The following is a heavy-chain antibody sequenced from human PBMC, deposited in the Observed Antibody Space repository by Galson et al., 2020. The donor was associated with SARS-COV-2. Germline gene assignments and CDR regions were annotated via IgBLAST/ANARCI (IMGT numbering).Heavy chain of an antibody. CDR2: IIPIFGTA. CDR1: GGTFSSYA. J-gene: IGHJ6*03. V-gene: IGHV1-69*13. CDR3: ARAMWGRSSSYVSDYYYYYMAV. Sequence: SVKVSCKASGGTFSSYAISWVRQAPGQGLEWMGGIIPIFGTANYAQKFQGRVTITADESTSTAYMELSSLRSEDTAVYYCARAMWGRSSSYVSDYYYYYMAVWGKGTTVTVSS. D-gene: IGHD2-2*01.